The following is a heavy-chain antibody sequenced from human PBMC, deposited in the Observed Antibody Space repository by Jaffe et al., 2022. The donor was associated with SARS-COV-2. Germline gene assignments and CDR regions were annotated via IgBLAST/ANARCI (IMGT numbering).Heavy chain of an antibody. Sequence: EVQLVESGGGLVQPGGSLKLSCAASGFTFSGSAIHWVRQASGKGLEWVGRIRSKANSYATADAASVRGRFTMSRDDSKNTAYLQMNSLKTEDTAVYYCSISPTASASSPVNYYYMDVWGKGTTVTVSS. CDR1: GFTFSGSA. J-gene: IGHJ6*03. CDR3: SISPTASASSPVNYYYMDV. CDR2: IRSKANSYAT. D-gene: IGHD4-4*01. V-gene: IGHV3-73*02.